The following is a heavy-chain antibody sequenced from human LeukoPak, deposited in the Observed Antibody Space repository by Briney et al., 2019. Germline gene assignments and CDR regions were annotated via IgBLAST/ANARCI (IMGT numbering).Heavy chain of an antibody. V-gene: IGHV3-30-3*01. D-gene: IGHD6-19*01. CDR3: ARGSSGWYLYYYYGMDV. CDR1: GFTFSSYA. J-gene: IGHJ6*02. CDR2: ISYDGSNK. Sequence: GGSLRLSCAASGFTFSSYAMHWVRQAPGKGLEWVAVISYDGSNKYYADSVKGRFTISRDNSKNTLYLQMNSLRAEDTAVYYCARGSSGWYLYYYYGMDVWGQGTTVTVSS.